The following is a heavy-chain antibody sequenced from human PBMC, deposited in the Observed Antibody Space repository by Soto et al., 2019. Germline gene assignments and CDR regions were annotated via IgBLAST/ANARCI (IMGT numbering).Heavy chain of an antibody. CDR1: GFTFSSYA. Sequence: QVQLVESGGGVVQPGRSLRLSCAASGFTFSSYAMHWVRQAPGKGLEWVAVISYDGSNKYYADSVKGRFTISRDNSKNTLYLQMNSLRAEDTAVYYCAREFTIEGYYFDYWGQGTLVTVSS. J-gene: IGHJ4*02. CDR2: ISYDGSNK. V-gene: IGHV3-30-3*01. CDR3: AREFTIEGYYFDY.